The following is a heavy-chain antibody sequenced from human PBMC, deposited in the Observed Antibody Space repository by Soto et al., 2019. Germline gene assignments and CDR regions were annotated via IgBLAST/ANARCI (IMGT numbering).Heavy chain of an antibody. D-gene: IGHD6-19*01. J-gene: IGHJ4*02. CDR1: GFTFSSYA. CDR2: ISGSGGST. V-gene: IGHV3-23*01. CDR3: AKLKAVAGRGNFDY. Sequence: HPGGSLRLSCAASGFTFSSYAMSWVRQAPGKGLEWVSAISGSGGSTYYADSVKGRFTISRDNSKNTLYLQMNSLRAEDTAVYYCAKLKAVAGRGNFDYWGQGTLVTVSS.